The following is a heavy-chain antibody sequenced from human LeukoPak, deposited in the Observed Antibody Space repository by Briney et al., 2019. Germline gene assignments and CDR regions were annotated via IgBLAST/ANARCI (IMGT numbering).Heavy chain of an antibody. Sequence: GGSLRLSCAASGFTFDDYAMHWVRQAPGKGLEWVSGISWNSGSIGYADSVKGRFTISRDNSKNTLYLQMNSLRAEDTAVYYCAKDRFTIFGLSLDYWGQGTLVTVSS. D-gene: IGHD3-3*01. CDR3: AKDRFTIFGLSLDY. CDR2: ISWNSGSI. J-gene: IGHJ4*02. CDR1: GFTFDDYA. V-gene: IGHV3-9*01.